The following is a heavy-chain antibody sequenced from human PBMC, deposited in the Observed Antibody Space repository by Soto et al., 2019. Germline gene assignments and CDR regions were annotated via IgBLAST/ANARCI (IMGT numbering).Heavy chain of an antibody. J-gene: IGHJ4*02. D-gene: IGHD3-22*01. V-gene: IGHV3-11*01. CDR1: GCTLSGYY. CDR2: MGRSGVAI. CDR3: SRDLVDYDSSRYFDA. Sequence: GYFSLSCARSGCTLSGYYLSLIGEAPGKVLERVSYMGRSGVAIYYADSVKGRFTISRDNAKNSLSLQMSSLRGEDTAVYYCSRDLVDYDSSRYFDACGQGMLVTVSS.